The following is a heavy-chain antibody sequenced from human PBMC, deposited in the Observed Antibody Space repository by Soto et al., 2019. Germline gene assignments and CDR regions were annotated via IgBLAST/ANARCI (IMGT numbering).Heavy chain of an antibody. CDR2: INHNTNT. CDR1: GGSFSDTY. V-gene: IGHV4-34*01. CDR3: ARGVRLFRGSFDP. J-gene: IGHJ5*02. D-gene: IGHD2-15*01. Sequence: QVHLQQWGAGLLKPSETLSLTCAVYGGSFSDTYWNWFRQPPGKGLEWIGEINHNTNTIYNPSLTSRVTXSXEXXKNPFSLKLTSVTAADTAVYYCARGVRLFRGSFDPWGQGTLVTVSS.